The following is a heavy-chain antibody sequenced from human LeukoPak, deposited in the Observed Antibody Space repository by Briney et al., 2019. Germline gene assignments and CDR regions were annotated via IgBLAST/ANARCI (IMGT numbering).Heavy chain of an antibody. D-gene: IGHD3-10*01. CDR1: GYTFTSYH. CDR3: ARDRDYYGSGSYLGY. CDR2: INPSGGTT. Sequence: ASVKVSCKASGYTFTSYHMHWVRQAPGQGLEWMGIINPSGGTTNYAQKFRGRVTMTRDMSTSTVYMELSSLRSEDTAVYYCARDRDYYGSGSYLGYWGQGTLVTVSS. J-gene: IGHJ4*02. V-gene: IGHV1-46*01.